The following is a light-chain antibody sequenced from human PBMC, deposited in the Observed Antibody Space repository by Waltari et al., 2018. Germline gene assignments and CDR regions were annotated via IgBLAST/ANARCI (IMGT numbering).Light chain of an antibody. CDR1: SSDVGSYHL. Sequence: QSTLTQPASVSGSPGQSITISCTGNSSDVGSYHLVSWFQQHPGKAPKLMIYGVSKRPSGVSTRFSGSKSGNTASLTISGLQAEDEADYHCCSYAGSFTVIFGGGTKLTVL. J-gene: IGLJ2*01. V-gene: IGLV2-23*02. CDR3: CSYAGSFTVI. CDR2: GVS.